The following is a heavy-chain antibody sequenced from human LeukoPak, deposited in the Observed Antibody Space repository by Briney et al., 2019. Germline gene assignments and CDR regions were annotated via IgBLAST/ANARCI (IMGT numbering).Heavy chain of an antibody. D-gene: IGHD2-2*01. CDR2: IGGSGSST. CDR3: AKSGQYCSGASCYFSFDY. V-gene: IGHV3-23*01. J-gene: IGHJ4*02. CDR1: GFTFSSYD. Sequence: GGSLRLSCAASGFTFSSYDMSWVRQAPGTGLEWVSIIGGSGSSTNYADSVKGRFTISRDNSKNTLYLEMNSLRAEDTAVYYCAKSGQYCSGASCYFSFDYWGQGTLVTVSS.